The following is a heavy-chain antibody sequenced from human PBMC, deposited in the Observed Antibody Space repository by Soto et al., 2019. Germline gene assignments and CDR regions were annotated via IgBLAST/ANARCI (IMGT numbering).Heavy chain of an antibody. J-gene: IGHJ4*02. CDR1: GLNFSNYP. Sequence: EVQLLESGGGLVQPGGSLRLSLAPFGLNFSNYPRTWFRRPPGRGLEWVSTISGTGGSTYYADSVKGRFTISRDNSKNTLYLQMNSLRAEDTAVYYCAIISGFYYAVADYWGQGTLVTVSS. V-gene: IGHV3-23*01. CDR3: AIISGFYYAVADY. CDR2: ISGTGGST. D-gene: IGHD3-22*01.